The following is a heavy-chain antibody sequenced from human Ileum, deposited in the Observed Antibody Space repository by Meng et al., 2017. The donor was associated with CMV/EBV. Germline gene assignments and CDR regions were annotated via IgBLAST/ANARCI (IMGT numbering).Heavy chain of an antibody. CDR2: IYTSGTT. CDR1: GGSISNYY. CDR3: ARNYGSGNWNFFHY. V-gene: IGHV4-4*07. J-gene: IGHJ4*02. D-gene: IGHD3-10*01. Sequence: QVQLQESGPGLVNTSETLSLTCYVSGGSISNYYWSWIRQPAGKGLEWIAHIYTSGTTNYNPSLKSRVTMSVDTSRNQFSLKLTSVTAADTAVYYCARNYGSGNWNFFHYWGQGTLVTVSS.